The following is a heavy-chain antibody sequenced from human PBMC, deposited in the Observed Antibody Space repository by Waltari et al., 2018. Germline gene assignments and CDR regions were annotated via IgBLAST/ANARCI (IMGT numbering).Heavy chain of an antibody. CDR2: IISKFSLT. CDR1: GGTLSNFA. D-gene: IGHD3-3*01. V-gene: IGHV1-69*01. Sequence: QVQLMQSGAEMAKPGSSVKVSCKASGGTLSNFAISWVRQAPGQGLEWVGGIISKFSLTAYAQKFQGRATITADESTTTSYMDLNSLQSADTAVYYCVTAIFGVVYWGQGTPVTVSS. CDR3: VTAIFGVVY. J-gene: IGHJ1*01.